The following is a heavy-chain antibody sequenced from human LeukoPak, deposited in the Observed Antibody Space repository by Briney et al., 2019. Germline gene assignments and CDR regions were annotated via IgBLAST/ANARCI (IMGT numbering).Heavy chain of an antibody. CDR3: VVSPNQDFFDY. CDR2: IHSGGTT. V-gene: IGHV4-4*07. Sequence: PSETLSLTCTVSGGSISPYYWTWIRQSAGKGLEFIGRIHSGGTTNYNPSLASRVSLSVDTSNNQVSLRLSSVTAADTAVYYCVVSPNQDFFDYWGQGPLVTVSS. J-gene: IGHJ4*02. CDR1: GGSISPYY.